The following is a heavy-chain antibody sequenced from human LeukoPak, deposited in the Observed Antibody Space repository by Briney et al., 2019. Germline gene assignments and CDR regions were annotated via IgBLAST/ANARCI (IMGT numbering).Heavy chain of an antibody. CDR1: GFTFSNYW. Sequence: GGSLGLSCAASGFTFSNYWIHWVRQAPGKGLVWVSRINSDGSSTSYADSVKGRFSISRDNAKNTLYLQMNSLRAEDTAVYYCARDVGYSIDYWGQGTLVTVSS. J-gene: IGHJ4*02. D-gene: IGHD2-15*01. CDR3: ARDVGYSIDY. V-gene: IGHV3-74*01. CDR2: INSDGSST.